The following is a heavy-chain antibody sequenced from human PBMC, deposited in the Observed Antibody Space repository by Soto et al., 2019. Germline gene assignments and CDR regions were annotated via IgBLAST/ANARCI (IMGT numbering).Heavy chain of an antibody. Sequence: SVKVSFKASCDTFASFGFSWVRQAPGQGLEWLGWISAYNGNTHYAQKVRDRVTLTTDTSTNTAYMELRSLTSDDTAVYYCARDQESITDRILQYWGQGTRVTVSS. CDR3: ARDQESITDRILQY. J-gene: IGHJ4*02. V-gene: IGHV1-18*01. CDR2: ISAYNGNT. CDR1: CDTFASFG. D-gene: IGHD3-10*01.